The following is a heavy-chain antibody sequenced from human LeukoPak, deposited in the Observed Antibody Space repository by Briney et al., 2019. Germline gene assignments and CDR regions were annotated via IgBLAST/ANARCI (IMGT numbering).Heavy chain of an antibody. J-gene: IGHJ4*02. D-gene: IGHD2-2*01. CDR1: GYTFTGYY. Sequence: ASVKVSCKASGYTFTGYYMHWVRQAPGQGLEWMGWLNPNSGGTNYAQKFQGRVTMTRDTSISTAYMELSRLRSDDTAVYYCARDVQGIVVVPAAFDYWGQATLVTVSS. CDR3: ARDVQGIVVVPAAFDY. CDR2: LNPNSGGT. V-gene: IGHV1-2*02.